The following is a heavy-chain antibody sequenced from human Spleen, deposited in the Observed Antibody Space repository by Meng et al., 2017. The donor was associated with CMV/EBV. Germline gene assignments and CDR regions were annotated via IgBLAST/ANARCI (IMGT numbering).Heavy chain of an antibody. CDR1: GFTFSSSW. CDR3: ARLPQYSSSWAGVDY. D-gene: IGHD6-13*01. Sequence: SGFTFSSSWMHWVCQAPEKGLEWVADIKCDGSEKYYVDSVKGRLTISRDNAKNSLYLQMNSLRAEDTAVYYCARLPQYSSSWAGVDYWGQGTLVTVSS. J-gene: IGHJ4*02. V-gene: IGHV3-52*01. CDR2: IKCDGSEK.